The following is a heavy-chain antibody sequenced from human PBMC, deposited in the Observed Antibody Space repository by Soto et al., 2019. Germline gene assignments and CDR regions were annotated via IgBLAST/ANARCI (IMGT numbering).Heavy chain of an antibody. D-gene: IGHD4-17*01. V-gene: IGHV3-30*18. CDR3: AKGTVTKPYYYYGMDV. Sequence: QVQLVESGGGVVQPGRSLRLSCAASGFTFGSYGMHWVRQAPGKGLEWVAVISYDGSNKYYADSVKGRFTISRDNSKNTLYLQMNSLRAEDTAVYYCAKGTVTKPYYYYGMDVWGQGTTVTVSS. J-gene: IGHJ6*02. CDR2: ISYDGSNK. CDR1: GFTFGSYG.